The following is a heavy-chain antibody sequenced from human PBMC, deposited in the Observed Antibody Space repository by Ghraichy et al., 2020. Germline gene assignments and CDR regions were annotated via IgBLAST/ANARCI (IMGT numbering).Heavy chain of an antibody. CDR3: ARENYELLSHYYGMDV. J-gene: IGHJ6*02. D-gene: IGHD2-2*01. V-gene: IGHV3-11*01. CDR1: GFTFSDYY. Sequence: LSLTCAASGFTFSDYYMSWIRQAPGGGLEWVAYISSSASITYFADSVKGRFSISRDNAKNSLFLKMNSLRAEDTAVYYCARENYELLSHYYGMDVWGQGTTVIVSS. CDR2: ISSSASIT.